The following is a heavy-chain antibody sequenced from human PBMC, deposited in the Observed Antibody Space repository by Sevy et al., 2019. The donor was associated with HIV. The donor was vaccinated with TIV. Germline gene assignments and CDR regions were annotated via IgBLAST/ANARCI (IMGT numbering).Heavy chain of an antibody. D-gene: IGHD6-19*01. Sequence: GGSLRLSCGASGFTFGTYGMHWVRQAPGKGLEWVALISYDGSNKYYADSVKGRFTISRDNSKNTLFLQINSLRAEDTAGYYCANQQWLVNGGMDVWGQGTTVTVSS. CDR3: ANQQWLVNGGMDV. CDR1: GFTFGTYG. J-gene: IGHJ6*02. V-gene: IGHV3-30*18. CDR2: ISYDGSNK.